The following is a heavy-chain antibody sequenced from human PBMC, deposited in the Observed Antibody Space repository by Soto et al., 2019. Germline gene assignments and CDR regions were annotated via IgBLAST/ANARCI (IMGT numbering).Heavy chain of an antibody. J-gene: IGHJ4*02. Sequence: QVQLVQSGAEVKKPGSSVNVSCKASGGTFSSYAISWVRQAPGQGFEWMGGVIPIFVTANYAQKFQGRVTITADESTSTAYMELSSLRSEDTAVYYCARERGSGMVRGHDYWGQGTLVTVSS. CDR2: VIPIFVTA. CDR1: GGTFSSYA. CDR3: ARERGSGMVRGHDY. D-gene: IGHD3-10*01. V-gene: IGHV1-69*12.